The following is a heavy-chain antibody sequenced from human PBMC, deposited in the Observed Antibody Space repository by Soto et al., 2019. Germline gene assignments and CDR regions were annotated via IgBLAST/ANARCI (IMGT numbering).Heavy chain of an antibody. Sequence: EVQLLESGGGLVQPGGSLRLSCAASGVTFTSYAMTWVRQVPGEGLQWVSSISKSGDSTYYAHSVKGRFTPSRDNSKNPLYLQMNSLRAEDTAIYYCAKGSFGFDYWGQGTLVTVSS. CDR3: AKGSFGFDY. D-gene: IGHD3-10*01. CDR1: GVTFTSYA. CDR2: ISKSGDST. J-gene: IGHJ4*02. V-gene: IGHV3-23*01.